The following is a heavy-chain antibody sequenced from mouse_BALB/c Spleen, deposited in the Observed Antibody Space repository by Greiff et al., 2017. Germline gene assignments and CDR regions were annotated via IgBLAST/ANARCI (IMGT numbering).Heavy chain of an antibody. CDR3: ARFHYYGSYYFDY. D-gene: IGHD1-2*01. J-gene: IGHJ2*01. V-gene: IGHV3-8*02. Sequence: EVQLQESGPSLVKPSQTLSLTCSVTGDSITSGYWNWIRKFPGNKLEYMGYISYSGSTYYNPSLKSRISITRDTSKNQYYLQLNSVTTEDTATYYCARFHYYGSYYFDYWGQGTTLTVSS. CDR1: GDSITSGY. CDR2: ISYSGST.